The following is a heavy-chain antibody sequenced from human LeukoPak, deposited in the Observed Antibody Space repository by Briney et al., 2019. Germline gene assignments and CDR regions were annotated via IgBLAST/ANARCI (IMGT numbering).Heavy chain of an antibody. J-gene: IGHJ4*02. CDR1: GFTFSSYW. CDR3: VREPQAEYYFDY. V-gene: IGHV3-74*01. D-gene: IGHD1-14*01. Sequence: GGSLGLSCAASGFTFSSYWMHWVRQAPGKGLVWVSRINSDGSSTTYADSVKGRFTISRDNAKNTLYLQMNSLRAEDTAVYYCVREPQAEYYFDYWGQGTLVTVSS. CDR2: INSDGSST.